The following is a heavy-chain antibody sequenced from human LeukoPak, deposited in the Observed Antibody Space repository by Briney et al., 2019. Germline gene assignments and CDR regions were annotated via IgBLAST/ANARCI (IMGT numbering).Heavy chain of an antibody. CDR2: FDPEDGET. V-gene: IGHV1-24*01. D-gene: IGHD1-26*01. J-gene: IGHJ4*02. CDR1: GYTLTELS. CDR3: ATGILRELLGGFDY. Sequence: ASVKVSCKVSGYTLTELSMHWVRQAPGKGLEWMGGFDPEDGETIYAQKFQGRVTMTEDTSTDTAYMELSSLRSEDTAVYYSATGILRELLGGFDYWGQGTLVTVSS.